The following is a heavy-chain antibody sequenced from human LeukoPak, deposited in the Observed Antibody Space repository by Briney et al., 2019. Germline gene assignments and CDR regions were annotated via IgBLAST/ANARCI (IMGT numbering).Heavy chain of an antibody. CDR2: MSSSRSYI. D-gene: IGHD3-10*01. Sequence: GGSVRLSCAASGFTFSLYSMIWAPQAPGKGREGVSSMSSSRSYIYYADSVKGRFTITRDNDTNSLYLQMNSLRGEDKAVYYCARSGSGSYSFWYWGQGTLVTVSS. V-gene: IGHV3-21*01. CDR3: ARSGSGSYSFWY. CDR1: GFTFSLYS. J-gene: IGHJ4*02.